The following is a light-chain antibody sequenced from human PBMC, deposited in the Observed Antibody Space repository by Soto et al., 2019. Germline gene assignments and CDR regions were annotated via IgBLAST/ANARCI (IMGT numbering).Light chain of an antibody. Sequence: IVLTQSPGTLSLSPGERATLSCRASQTVSRSHLAWYQQKPGQAPRLIIYGASTRPTGIPDRFSGSGSGTDFTLTITRLEPEDFAVYYCQQYGGAPPEYPFGQGTKLEIK. CDR2: GAS. J-gene: IGKJ2*01. V-gene: IGKV3-20*01. CDR1: QTVSRSH. CDR3: QQYGGAPPEYP.